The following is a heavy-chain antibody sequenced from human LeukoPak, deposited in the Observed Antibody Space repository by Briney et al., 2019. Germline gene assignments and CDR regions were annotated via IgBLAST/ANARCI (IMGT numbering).Heavy chain of an antibody. CDR3: ARRVPPYYYGMDV. V-gene: IGHV3-30*04. J-gene: IGHJ6*02. D-gene: IGHD3-3*01. Sequence: GRSLRLSCAASGFTFSSYAMHWVRQAPGKGLEWVAVISYDGSNKYYADSVKGRFTISRDNSKNTLYLQMNSLRAEDTAVYYCARRVPPYYYGMDVWGQGTRSPSP. CDR1: GFTFSSYA. CDR2: ISYDGSNK.